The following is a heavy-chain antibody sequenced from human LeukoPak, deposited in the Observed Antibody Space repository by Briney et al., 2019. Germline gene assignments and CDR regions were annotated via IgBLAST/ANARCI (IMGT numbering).Heavy chain of an antibody. D-gene: IGHD6-13*01. Sequence: PSETLSLTCAVYGGSFSGYYWGWIRQPPGKGLEWIGEINHSGSTNYNPSLKSRVTISVDTSKNQFSLKLSSVTAADTAVYYCARGSTSSSRWFDPWGRGTLVTVSS. CDR3: ARGSTSSSRWFDP. J-gene: IGHJ5*02. CDR1: GGSFSGYY. CDR2: INHSGST. V-gene: IGHV4-34*01.